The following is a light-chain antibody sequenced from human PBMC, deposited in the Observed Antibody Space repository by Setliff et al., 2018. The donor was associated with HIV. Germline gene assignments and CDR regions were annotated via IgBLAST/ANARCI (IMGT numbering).Light chain of an antibody. CDR3: SSYTSASTLVYV. V-gene: IGLV2-14*01. CDR2: GVN. CDR1: SRDAGDYDY. Sequence: QSALTQPASVSGSLGQSITISCTGASRDAGDYDYVSWYQQHPGKVPKLLIYGVNSRPSGVSDRFSGSRTGNTASLTISGLQDDDEADYYCSSYTSASTLVYVFGTGTKVTVL. J-gene: IGLJ1*01.